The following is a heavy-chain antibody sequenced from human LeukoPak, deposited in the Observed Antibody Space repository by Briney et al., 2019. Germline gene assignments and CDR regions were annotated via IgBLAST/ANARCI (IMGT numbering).Heavy chain of an antibody. V-gene: IGHV3-74*01. D-gene: IGHD3-10*01. CDR3: AKDGEGFGELSGYYYMDV. CDR1: GFTFSSYW. Sequence: GGSLRLSCAASGFTFSSYWMHWVRQAPGKGLVWVSRINSDGSSTSYADSVRGRFTISRDNSKNTLYLQMNSLRAEDTAVYYCAKDGEGFGELSGYYYMDVWGKGTTVTVSS. J-gene: IGHJ6*03. CDR2: INSDGSST.